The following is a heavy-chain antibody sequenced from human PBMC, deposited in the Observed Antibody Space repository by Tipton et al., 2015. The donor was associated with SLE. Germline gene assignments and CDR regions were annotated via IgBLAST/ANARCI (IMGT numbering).Heavy chain of an antibody. D-gene: IGHD3-22*01. V-gene: IGHV3-9*01. CDR1: GFTFDDYA. Sequence: SLRLSCAASGFTFDDYAMHWVRQVPGKGLEWVAGVNWNSDNIGYADSVKGRFTISRDSAKDSLYLQMNSLRAEDTALYYCAKNTRSYYDSSGYSQGGFDFWGRGTMVTVSS. CDR2: VNWNSDNI. CDR3: AKNTRSYYDSSGYSQGGFDF. J-gene: IGHJ3*01.